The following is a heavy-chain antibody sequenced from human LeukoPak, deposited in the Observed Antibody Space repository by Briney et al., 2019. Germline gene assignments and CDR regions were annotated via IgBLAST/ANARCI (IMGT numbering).Heavy chain of an antibody. CDR2: IYTSGST. CDR1: GGSISSGSYY. CDR3: ARDCRGWNAFDI. Sequence: SETLSLTCTVSGGSISSGSYYWSWIRQPAGKGLEWIGRIYTSGSTNYNPSLKSRVTISVDTSKNQFSLKLSLVTAADTAVYYCARDCRGWNAFDIWGQGTMVTVSS. D-gene: IGHD3-3*01. J-gene: IGHJ3*02. V-gene: IGHV4-61*02.